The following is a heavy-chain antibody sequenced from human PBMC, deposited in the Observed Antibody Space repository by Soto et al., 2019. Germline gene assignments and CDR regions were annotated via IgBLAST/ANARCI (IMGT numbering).Heavy chain of an antibody. J-gene: IGHJ6*02. Sequence: ASVKVSCKASGYTSTSYAMHWVRQAPGQRLEWMGWINAGNGNTKYSQKFQGRVTITRDTSASTAYMELSSLRSEDTAVYYCARVRQWPISLYYGMAVWGQGTTVTVSS. CDR2: INAGNGNT. CDR1: GYTSTSYA. V-gene: IGHV1-3*01. CDR3: ARVRQWPISLYYGMAV. D-gene: IGHD6-19*01.